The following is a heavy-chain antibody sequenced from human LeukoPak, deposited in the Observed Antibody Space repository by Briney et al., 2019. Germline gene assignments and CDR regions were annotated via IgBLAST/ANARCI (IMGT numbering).Heavy chain of an antibody. J-gene: IGHJ5*02. CDR2: IKSKTDGETA. D-gene: IGHD3-22*01. CDR3: TIVLRPYRGSGYRNWFDP. V-gene: IGHV3-15*01. CDR1: GFTFSNAW. Sequence: GGSLRLSCAASGFTFSNAWMAWVRQVPGKGLEWLGRIKSKTDGETADYAAPVRGRFFISRDDRKDTLYVEINSLKSEDTGIYYCTIVLRPYRGSGYRNWFDPWGRGTLVTVSS.